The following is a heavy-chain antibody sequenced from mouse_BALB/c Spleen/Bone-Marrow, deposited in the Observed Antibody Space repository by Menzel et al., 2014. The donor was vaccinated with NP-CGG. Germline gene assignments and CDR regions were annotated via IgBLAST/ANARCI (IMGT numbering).Heavy chain of an antibody. V-gene: IGHV5-12-1*01. CDR2: ISSGGGST. J-gene: IGHJ2*01. CDR3: ATHYYGRFDY. D-gene: IGHD1-2*01. CDR1: GFGFSSSD. Sequence: EVQRVESGGGLVKPRGSLKLSCAASGFGFSSSDMSWVRQTPEKRLEWVAYISSGGGSTYYPDTVKGRFTISRDNAKNTLYLQMSSLKSEDTAMYYCATHYYGRFDYWGQGTTLTVSS.